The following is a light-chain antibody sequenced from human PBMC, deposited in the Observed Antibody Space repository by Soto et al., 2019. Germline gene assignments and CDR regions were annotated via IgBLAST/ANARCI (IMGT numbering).Light chain of an antibody. V-gene: IGKV3-20*01. CDR3: QHYGSSPRT. J-gene: IGKJ2*01. Sequence: EIVLTQSPGTLSLSPGERATLSCRASQSVSSSHLAWYQQKPGQAPRLFMYGASNRATGIPDRFSGSGSGKDFTLSISRLAPEDFAVYYCQHYGSSPRTFGQGNKLEIK. CDR2: GAS. CDR1: QSVSSSH.